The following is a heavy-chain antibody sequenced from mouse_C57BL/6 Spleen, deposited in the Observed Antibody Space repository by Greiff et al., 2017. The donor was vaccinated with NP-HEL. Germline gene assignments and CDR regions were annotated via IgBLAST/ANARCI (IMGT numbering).Heavy chain of an antibody. D-gene: IGHD1-1*01. CDR2: IDPNSGGT. CDR3: ARSDITTVVAKDYAMDY. J-gene: IGHJ4*01. CDR1: GYTFTSYW. V-gene: IGHV1-72*01. Sequence: VQLQQPGAELVKPGASVKLSCEASGYTFTSYWMHWVKQRPGRGLEWIGRIDPNSGGTKYNEKFKSKATLTVDKPSSTAYMQLSSLTSEDSAVYYCARSDITTVVAKDYAMDYWGQGTSVTVSS.